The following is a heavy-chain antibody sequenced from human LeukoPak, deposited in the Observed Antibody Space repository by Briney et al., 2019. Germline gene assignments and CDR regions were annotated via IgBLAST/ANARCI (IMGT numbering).Heavy chain of an antibody. D-gene: IGHD3-10*01. J-gene: IGHJ1*01. V-gene: IGHV3-23*01. CDR2: ISGSGYST. CDR1: GFTFSSYA. Sequence: PGGSLRLSCAASGFTFSSYAMSWVRQAPGKGLEWVSVISGSGYSTYYADSVKGRFTISRDNSKNTLYLQISSLRAEDTAVYHCAKDRSGSTAEYFQHWGQGTLVTVSS. CDR3: AKDRSGSTAEYFQH.